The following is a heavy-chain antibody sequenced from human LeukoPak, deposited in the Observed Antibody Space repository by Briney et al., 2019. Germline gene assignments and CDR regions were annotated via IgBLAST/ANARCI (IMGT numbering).Heavy chain of an antibody. CDR1: GDSVSSNSAA. CDR2: TYYRSKWYN. V-gene: IGHV6-1*01. CDR3: ARDGGIAAAGTYDY. D-gene: IGHD6-13*01. Sequence: SQTLSLTCAISGDSVSSNSAAWNWIRQSPSRGLEWLGMTYYRSKWYNDYAVSVESRITINPDTSKNQFSLQLNSVTPEDTAVYYCARDGGIAAAGTYDYWGQGTLVTVSS. J-gene: IGHJ4*02.